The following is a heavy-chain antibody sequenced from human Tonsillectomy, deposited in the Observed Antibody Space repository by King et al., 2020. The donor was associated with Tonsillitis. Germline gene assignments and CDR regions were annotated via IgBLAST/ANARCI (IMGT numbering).Heavy chain of an antibody. CDR2: ISSTGGSI. J-gene: IGHJ4*02. CDR1: GFTFSDYY. Sequence: VQLVESGGGLVTPGGSLRLSCAASGFTFSDYYMTWLRQAPGKGLECVSYISSTGGSIYSAVSVRGRFTISRDNAKNAMSLQMNNLRADDTAVYYCARGCDGYTYYWGQGTLVIVSS. V-gene: IGHV3-11*01. CDR3: ARGCDGYTYY. D-gene: IGHD5-24*01.